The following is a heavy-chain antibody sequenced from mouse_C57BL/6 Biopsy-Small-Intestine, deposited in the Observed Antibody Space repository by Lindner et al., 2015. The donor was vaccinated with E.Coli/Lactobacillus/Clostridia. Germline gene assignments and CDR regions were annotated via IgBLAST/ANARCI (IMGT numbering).Heavy chain of an antibody. D-gene: IGHD1-1*01. Sequence: QLQESGPELVKPGASVKIPCKASGYTFTDYNMDWVKQSHGKSLEWIGDINPNSGGTIYNQKFKGKATLTVDKSSSTAYMELRSLTSEDTAVYYCARGGTTVNWYFDVWGTGTTVTVSS. CDR3: ARGGTTVNWYFDV. J-gene: IGHJ1*03. CDR1: GYTFTDYN. V-gene: IGHV1-18*01. CDR2: INPNSGGT.